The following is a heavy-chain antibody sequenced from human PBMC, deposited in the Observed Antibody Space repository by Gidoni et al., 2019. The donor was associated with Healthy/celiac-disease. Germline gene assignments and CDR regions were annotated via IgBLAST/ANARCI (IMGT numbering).Heavy chain of an antibody. Sequence: QVQLVESGGGVVQPGRSLRLSCAASGFTFSSYAMHWVRQAPGKGLEWVAVISYDGSNKYYADSVKGRFTISRDNSKNTLYLQMNSRRAEDTAVYYCAREYCSSTSCYRGDFDYWGQGTLVTVSS. CDR2: ISYDGSNK. CDR1: GFTFSSYA. V-gene: IGHV3-30-3*01. CDR3: AREYCSSTSCYRGDFDY. D-gene: IGHD2-2*02. J-gene: IGHJ4*02.